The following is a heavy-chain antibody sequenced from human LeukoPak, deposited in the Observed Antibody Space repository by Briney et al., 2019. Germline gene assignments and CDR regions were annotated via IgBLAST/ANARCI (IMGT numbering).Heavy chain of an antibody. CDR1: GGSISSSSYY. D-gene: IGHD2-2*01. J-gene: IGHJ5*02. V-gene: IGHV4-39*01. CDR2: IYYSGST. CDR3: ARADYIVVVPAAMSNGWFDP. Sequence: SETLSLTCTVSGGSISSSSYYWGWIRQPPGKGLEWIGSIYYSGSTYYNPSLKSRVTISVDTSKNQFSLKLSSVTAADTAVYYCARADYIVVVPAAMSNGWFDPWGQGTLVTVSS.